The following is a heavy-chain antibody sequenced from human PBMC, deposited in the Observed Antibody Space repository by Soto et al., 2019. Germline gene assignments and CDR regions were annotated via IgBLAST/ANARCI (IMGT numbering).Heavy chain of an antibody. D-gene: IGHD1-26*01. CDR2: INHSGTT. J-gene: IGHJ5*02. Sequence: PSETLSLTCAVYGGSFSGYYWSWIRQPPGKGLEWIGEINHSGTTNYSPSLKSRVTLSVDTSKNQFSLKLSSVTAADTAVYYCARVREPLTGGPWFDPWGQGTLVTVSS. CDR1: GGSFSGYY. CDR3: ARVREPLTGGPWFDP. V-gene: IGHV4-34*01.